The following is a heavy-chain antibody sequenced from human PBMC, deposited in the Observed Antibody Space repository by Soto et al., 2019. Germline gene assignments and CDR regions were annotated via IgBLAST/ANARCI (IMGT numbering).Heavy chain of an antibody. V-gene: IGHV4-59*01. Sequence: SETLSLTCTVSGGSISSYYWSWIRQPPGKGLEWIGYIYYSGSTNYNPSLKSRVTISVDTSKNQFSLKLSSVTAADTVVYYCARGGRIQLWSVRQAYYFDYWGQGTLVTV. CDR3: ARGGRIQLWSVRQAYYFDY. D-gene: IGHD5-18*01. CDR2: IYYSGST. CDR1: GGSISSYY. J-gene: IGHJ4*02.